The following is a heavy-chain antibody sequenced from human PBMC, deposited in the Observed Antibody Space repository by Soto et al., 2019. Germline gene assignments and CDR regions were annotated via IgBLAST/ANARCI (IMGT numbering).Heavy chain of an antibody. CDR2: IYHSGST. CDR1: GGCISRGGYS. V-gene: IGHV4-30-2*01. CDR3: PRATDR. Sequence: PSETLSLTCAVSGGCISRGGYSWSWIRQPPGKGLEWIGYIYHSGSTYYNPSLKSRVTISVDRSKNQFSLKLSSVTAADTAVYYCPRATDRWGQGTLVTVSS. J-gene: IGHJ5*02.